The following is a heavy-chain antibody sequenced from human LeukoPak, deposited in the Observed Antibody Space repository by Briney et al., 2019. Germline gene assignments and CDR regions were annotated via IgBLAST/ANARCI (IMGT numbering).Heavy chain of an antibody. Sequence: SETLSLTCTVSGGSISSGDYYWSWIRQPPGKGLEWIGYIYYSGSTYYNPSLKSRVTISVDTSKNQFSLKLSSVTAADTAVYYCASGLWFGELLPYNWFDPWGQGTLVTVSS. J-gene: IGHJ5*02. V-gene: IGHV4-30-4*01. CDR2: IYYSGST. D-gene: IGHD3-10*01. CDR3: ASGLWFGELLPYNWFDP. CDR1: GGSISSGDYY.